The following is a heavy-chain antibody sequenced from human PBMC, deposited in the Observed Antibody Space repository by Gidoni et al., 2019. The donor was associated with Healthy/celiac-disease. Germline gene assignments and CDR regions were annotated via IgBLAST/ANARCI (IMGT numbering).Heavy chain of an antibody. D-gene: IGHD6-6*01. Sequence: EVQLLESGGGLVQPGGSLRLSCAASGFTFSSYAMSWVRQAPGKGLDWVSAISGSGGSTYYADSVKGRFTISRDNSKNTLYLQMNSLRAEDTAVYYCAKKGGGSSQYYYYYYMDVWGKGTTVTVSS. V-gene: IGHV3-23*01. CDR1: GFTFSSYA. CDR3: AKKGGGSSQYYYYYYMDV. CDR2: ISGSGGST. J-gene: IGHJ6*03.